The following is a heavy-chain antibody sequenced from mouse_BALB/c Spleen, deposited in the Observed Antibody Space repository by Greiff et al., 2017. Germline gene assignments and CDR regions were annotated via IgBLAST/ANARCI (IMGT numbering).Heavy chain of an antibody. CDR2: IYPGNSDT. Sequence: VQLQQSGTVLARPGASVKMSCKASGYSFTSYWMHWVKQRPGQGLEWIGAIYPGNSDTSYNQKFKGKAKLTAVTSASTAYMELSSLTNEDSAVYYCTRGSLRLREFAYWGQGTLVTVSA. CDR1: GYSFTSYW. J-gene: IGHJ3*01. V-gene: IGHV1-5*01. CDR3: TRGSLRLREFAY. D-gene: IGHD1-2*01.